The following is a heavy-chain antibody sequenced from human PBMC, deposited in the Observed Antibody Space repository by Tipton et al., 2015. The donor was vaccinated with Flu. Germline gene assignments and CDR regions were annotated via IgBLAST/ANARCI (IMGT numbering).Heavy chain of an antibody. CDR3: ARHPVWSRKYYFDY. V-gene: IGHV4-4*07. D-gene: IGHD2-21*01. J-gene: IGHJ4*02. Sequence: TLSLTCTVSGGSISSYYWSWIRQPAGKGLEWIGRIYTSGSTNYNPSLKSRVTMSVDTSKNQFSLKLSSVTAADTAVYYCARHPVWSRKYYFDYWGQGTLVTVSS. CDR2: IYTSGST. CDR1: GGSISSYY.